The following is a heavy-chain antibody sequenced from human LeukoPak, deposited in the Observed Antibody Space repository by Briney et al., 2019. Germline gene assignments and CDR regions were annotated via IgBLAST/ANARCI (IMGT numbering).Heavy chain of an antibody. D-gene: IGHD7-27*01. CDR2: INHSGST. CDR3: APRRYWGPLVDY. Sequence: KPSETLSLTCAVHGGSFSGYYWSWIRQPPGKGLECIGEINHSGSTNYNPSLKSRVTISVDTSKNQFSLKLSSVTAADTAVYYCAPRRYWGPLVDYWGQGTLVTVSS. J-gene: IGHJ4*02. CDR1: GGSFSGYY. V-gene: IGHV4-34*01.